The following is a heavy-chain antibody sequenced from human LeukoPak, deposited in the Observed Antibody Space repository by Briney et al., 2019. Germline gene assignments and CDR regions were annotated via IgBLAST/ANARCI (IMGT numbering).Heavy chain of an antibody. J-gene: IGHJ3*02. V-gene: IGHV1-2*02. CDR2: INPKSGGT. Sequence: ASVKVSCKASGYSFTGHYMHWVRQAPGQGLEWMGWINPKSGGTNYAQKFQGRVTMTRDTSISTAYMDMSSLRSDDTAVYYCARDLWFGESSDAFDMWGQGTMVTVSS. CDR1: GYSFTGHY. CDR3: ARDLWFGESSDAFDM. D-gene: IGHD3-10*01.